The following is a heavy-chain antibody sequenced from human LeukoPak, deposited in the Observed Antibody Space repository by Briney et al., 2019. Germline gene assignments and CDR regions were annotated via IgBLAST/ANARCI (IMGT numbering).Heavy chain of an antibody. CDR1: GFTFSDYY. CDR3: ARGGAQGMDV. J-gene: IGHJ6*02. Sequence: PGGSLRLSCAASGFTFSDYYMTWIRQAPGKGLEWVSYISGVASDIYYADSVKGRFTISRDNAKNSVYLQMNSLRAEDTAVYYCARGGAQGMDVWGQGTTVTDSS. V-gene: IGHV3-11*01. D-gene: IGHD1-26*01. CDR2: ISGVASDI.